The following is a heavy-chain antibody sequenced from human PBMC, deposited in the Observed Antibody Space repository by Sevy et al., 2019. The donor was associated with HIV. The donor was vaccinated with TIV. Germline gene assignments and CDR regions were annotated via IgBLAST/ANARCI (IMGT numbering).Heavy chain of an antibody. V-gene: IGHV4-59*01. J-gene: IGHJ4*02. Sequence: SELSLTCTVSGGSISSYYWSWIRQPPGKGLEWIGYIYYSGSTNYNPSLKSRVTISVDTSKNQFSLKLSSVTAADTAVYYCARDMLGYCSSTSCYAEGYFDYWGQGTLVTVSS. CDR2: IYYSGST. CDR3: ARDMLGYCSSTSCYAEGYFDY. CDR1: GGSISSYY. D-gene: IGHD2-2*01.